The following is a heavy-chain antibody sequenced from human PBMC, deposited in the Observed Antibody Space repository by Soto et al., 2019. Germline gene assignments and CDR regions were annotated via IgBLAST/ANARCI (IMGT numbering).Heavy chain of an antibody. Sequence: EVQLVESGGGLVQPGGSLKLSCAASGLTFSGSAIHWVRQASGKGLEWVGRIRSKANSYATAYAASVKGRFTISRADSKNTAYLQMNSLKTEDTAVYYCTRISGYLYNYYGMDVWGQGTTVTVSS. CDR3: TRISGYLYNYYGMDV. CDR1: GLTFSGSA. J-gene: IGHJ6*02. D-gene: IGHD5-12*01. V-gene: IGHV3-73*02. CDR2: IRSKANSYAT.